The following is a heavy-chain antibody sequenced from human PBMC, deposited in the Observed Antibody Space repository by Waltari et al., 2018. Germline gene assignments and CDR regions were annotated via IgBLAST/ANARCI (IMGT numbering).Heavy chain of an antibody. J-gene: IGHJ4*02. CDR3: ARGKLRFDY. CDR2: ISWNSGSI. Sequence: EVQLVESGGGLVQPGRSLRLSCAASGFTFDDYAMHWVRQAPGKGLEWVSGISWNSGSIGYADSVKGRFTISRDNAKNSLYLQMNSLRAEDTAVYYCARGKLRFDYWGQGTLVTVSS. V-gene: IGHV3-9*01. D-gene: IGHD6-6*01. CDR1: GFTFDDYA.